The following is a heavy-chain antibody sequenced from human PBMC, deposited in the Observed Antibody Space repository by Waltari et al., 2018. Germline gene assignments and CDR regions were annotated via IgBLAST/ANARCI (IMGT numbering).Heavy chain of an antibody. Sequence: EVQLVESGGGLVKPGGSLRLSCAASGFTFSKAWMSWVRQAPGTGLEWVGRIKSKTDGGATDYAAPVKGRFTISRDDSKNTLYLQMNSLKTEDTAVYYCTTDPWTDVLLGFGELAPLDYWGQGTLVTVSS. CDR1: GFTFSKAW. V-gene: IGHV3-15*01. J-gene: IGHJ4*02. CDR3: TTDPWTDVLLGFGELAPLDY. D-gene: IGHD3-10*01. CDR2: IKSKTDGGAT.